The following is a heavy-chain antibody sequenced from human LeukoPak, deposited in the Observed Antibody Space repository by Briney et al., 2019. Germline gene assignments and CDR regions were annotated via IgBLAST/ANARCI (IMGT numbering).Heavy chain of an antibody. CDR2: ISGSGGST. D-gene: IGHD3-10*01. V-gene: IGHV3-23*01. CDR1: GFTFSSYA. CDR3: AKDQMVRGVSNWFDP. J-gene: IGHJ5*02. Sequence: GGSLRLSCAASGFTFSSYAMSWVRQAPGKGLEWVSAISGSGGSTYYADSVKGRFTISRDNSKNTLYLQMNSLRAEDTAVYYCAKDQMVRGVSNWFDPWGQGTLVTVSS.